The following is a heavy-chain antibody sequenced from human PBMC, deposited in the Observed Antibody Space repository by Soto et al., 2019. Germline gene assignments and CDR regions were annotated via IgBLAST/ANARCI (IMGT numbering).Heavy chain of an antibody. Sequence: QVQLQESGPGLVKPSQTLSLTCTVSGSSISSGGYYWSWIRQHPGKGLEWIGYIYYSGSTYYNPSLKSLVTISVVTSKNHFSLKLSSVTAADTAVYYCARAPEYNYFDYRGQGTLVTDSS. D-gene: IGHD5-18*01. CDR1: GSSISSGGYY. V-gene: IGHV4-31*01. J-gene: IGHJ4*02. CDR2: IYYSGST. CDR3: ARAPEYNYFDY.